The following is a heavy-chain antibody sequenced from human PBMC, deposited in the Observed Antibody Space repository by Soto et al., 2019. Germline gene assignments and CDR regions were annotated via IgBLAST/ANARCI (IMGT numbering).Heavy chain of an antibody. CDR3: ARDGSGH. Sequence: EVQLVESGGGLVQPGGSLRLSCAASGLTVSTNPMSWVRQAPGKGLEWVSVIYTGGGTHYADAVKGRFTISRDNSKNTVNLQRNSLRPEDTAVYYCARDGSGHWGQGTLVTVSS. CDR1: GLTVSTNP. J-gene: IGHJ4*02. CDR2: IYTGGGT. V-gene: IGHV3-66*01.